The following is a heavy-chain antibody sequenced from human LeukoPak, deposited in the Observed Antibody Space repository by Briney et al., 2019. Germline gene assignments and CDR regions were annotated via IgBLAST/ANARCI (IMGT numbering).Heavy chain of an antibody. V-gene: IGHV1-24*01. CDR3: ATWWGSDGMDV. J-gene: IGHJ6*02. Sequence: EASVKVSCKVSGYTLTELSMHWVRQAPGKGLEWMGGFDPEDGETIYAQKFQGRVTMTEDTSTDTAYMELSSLRSVDTAVYYCATWWGSDGMDVWGQGTTVTVSS. CDR2: FDPEDGET. D-gene: IGHD2-15*01. CDR1: GYTLTELS.